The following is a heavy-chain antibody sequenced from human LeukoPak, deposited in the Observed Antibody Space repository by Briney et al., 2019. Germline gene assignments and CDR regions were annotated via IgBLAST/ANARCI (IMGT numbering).Heavy chain of an antibody. CDR2: IYSDNT. V-gene: IGHV3-53*01. CDR1: GFTVSSNS. D-gene: IGHD4-17*01. J-gene: IGHJ4*02. CDR3: ARELRGRFDC. Sequence: SGGSLRLSCTVSGFTVSSNSMSWVRQAPGKGLEWVSFIYSDNTHYSDSVKGRFTISRDNSKNTVYLQMNSLRAEDTAVYFCARELRGRFDCWGQGTLVTVSS.